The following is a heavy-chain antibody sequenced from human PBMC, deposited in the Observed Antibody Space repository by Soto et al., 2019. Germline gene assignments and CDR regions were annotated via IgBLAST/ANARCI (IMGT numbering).Heavy chain of an antibody. J-gene: IGHJ6*02. CDR3: ARSHSSSGYEFHGMDV. CDR1: GYSFTSYW. V-gene: IGHV5-51*01. CDR2: IYPGDSDT. D-gene: IGHD6-13*01. Sequence: PGESLKISCKGSGYSFTSYWIGWVRQMPGKGLEWMGIIYPGDSDTRYSPSFQGQVTISADKSISTAYLQWSSLKASDTAMYYCARSHSSSGYEFHGMDVWGQGTTVTVSS.